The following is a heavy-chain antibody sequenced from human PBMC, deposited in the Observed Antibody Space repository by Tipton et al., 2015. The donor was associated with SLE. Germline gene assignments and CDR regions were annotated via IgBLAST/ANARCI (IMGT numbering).Heavy chain of an antibody. CDR3: ASGLYLWDLDY. J-gene: IGHJ4*02. D-gene: IGHD3-16*01. Sequence: RSLRLSCAASGLTFSSYAMHWVRQAPGKGLEWVAVISYDGSNKYYADSVKGRFTISRDNSMNTLYLQMNSLRAEDTAVYYCASGLYLWDLDYWGQGTLVTVSS. CDR1: GLTFSSYA. V-gene: IGHV3-30*04. CDR2: ISYDGSNK.